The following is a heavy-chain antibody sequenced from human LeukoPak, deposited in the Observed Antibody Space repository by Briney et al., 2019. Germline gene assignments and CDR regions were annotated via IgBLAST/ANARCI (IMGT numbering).Heavy chain of an antibody. D-gene: IGHD6-6*01. CDR1: GYTFTGYY. CDR3: ARFFSIAAPDQGDY. V-gene: IGHV1-2*02. J-gene: IGHJ4*02. Sequence: ASVKVSCKASGYTFTGYYMHWVRQAPGQGLEWMGWINPNSGGTNYAQKFQGRVTMTRDTSISTAYMELSRLRSDDTAVYYCARFFSIAAPDQGDYWGQGTLVTVSS. CDR2: INPNSGGT.